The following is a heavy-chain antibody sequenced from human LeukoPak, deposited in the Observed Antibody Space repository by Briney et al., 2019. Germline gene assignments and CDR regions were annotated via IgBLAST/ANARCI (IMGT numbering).Heavy chain of an antibody. J-gene: IGHJ5*02. D-gene: IGHD1-26*01. Sequence: PSETLSLTCTVSGGSISSYYWSWIRQPPGKGLEWIGYIYYSGSTNYNPSLKSRVTVSVDTSKNQFSLKLSSVTAADTAVYYCARDHSGSYPFGDNWFDPWGQGTLVTVSS. CDR3: ARDHSGSYPFGDNWFDP. CDR1: GGSISSYY. V-gene: IGHV4-59*01. CDR2: IYYSGST.